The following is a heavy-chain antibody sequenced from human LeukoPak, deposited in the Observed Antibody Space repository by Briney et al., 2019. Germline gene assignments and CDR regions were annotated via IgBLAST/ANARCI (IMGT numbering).Heavy chain of an antibody. CDR1: GGSVSSGSYY. CDR3: ALWFCSRTSCYVDY. J-gene: IGHJ4*02. CDR2: IYYSGTT. Sequence: SETLSLTCTVSGGSVSSGSYYWGWIRQPPGKGLEWIGYIYYSGTTNYNPSLKNRVTISLDTSKNQFSLRLSSVTAADTAVYYCALWFCSRTSCYVDYWGQGTLVTVSS. D-gene: IGHD2-2*01. V-gene: IGHV4-61*01.